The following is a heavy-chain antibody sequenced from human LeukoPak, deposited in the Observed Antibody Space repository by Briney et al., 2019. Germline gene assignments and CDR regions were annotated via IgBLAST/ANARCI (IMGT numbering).Heavy chain of an antibody. V-gene: IGHV4-39*07. CDR1: AVPLSSGQYY. CDR3: ARPTIDKSLRGVPEYFDS. Sequence: SETLSLTSGVSAVPLSSGQYYWAWIRQPPGKGLDCIASVSYSGNDYYDPSLNSRVTLSLDTSTNQFSLRLSTVTYTDTAVYSCARPTIDKSLRGVPEYFDSWGQGISVTVSS. J-gene: IGHJ4*02. D-gene: IGHD3-9*01. CDR2: VSYSGND.